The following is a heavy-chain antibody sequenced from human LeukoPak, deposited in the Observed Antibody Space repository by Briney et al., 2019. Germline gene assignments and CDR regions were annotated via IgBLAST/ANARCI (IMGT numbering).Heavy chain of an antibody. CDR2: INHSGST. CDR3: ARGRITIFGVVILPAPYYFDY. J-gene: IGHJ4*02. D-gene: IGHD3-3*01. Sequence: SGTLSLTCAVSGGSISSSNWWTWIRQPPGKGLEWIGEINHSGSTNYNPSLKSRVTISVDTSKNQFSLELSSVTAADTAVCYCARGRITIFGVVILPAPYYFDYWGQGTLVTVSS. V-gene: IGHV4-4*02. CDR1: GGSISSSNW.